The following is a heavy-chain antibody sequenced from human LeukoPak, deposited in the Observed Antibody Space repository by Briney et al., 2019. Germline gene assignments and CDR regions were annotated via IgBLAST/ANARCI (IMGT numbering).Heavy chain of an antibody. V-gene: IGHV4-61*01. CDR2: VDYSGST. CDR3: ARGIRTGCGY. Sequence: PSETLSLTCSVSGGSVSSGNYYWSWIRQPPGKGLEWIGYVDYSGSTSYNPSLKRRVTISVDTSKNQFFLKVMYLTAADTAVYYCARGIRTGCGYWGQGTLVTVSS. D-gene: IGHD1-14*01. CDR1: GGSVSSGNYY. J-gene: IGHJ4*02.